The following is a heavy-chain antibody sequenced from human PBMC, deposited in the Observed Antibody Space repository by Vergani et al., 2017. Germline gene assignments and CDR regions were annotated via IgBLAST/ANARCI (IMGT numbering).Heavy chain of an antibody. V-gene: IGHV3-23*01. D-gene: IGHD5-12*01. Sequence: EVQLLESGGDLVQPGGSLRLSCAAPGFTFNHYAMNWVRQAPGKGLEWVSGISGSGCSTYYAGSVKGRFTISRDSSKNTLYLQMNSLSAGDTAVYYCAKANPRNSGYDYLYYYHAIDVWGQGTTVTVSS. CDR3: AKANPRNSGYDYLYYYHAIDV. J-gene: IGHJ6*02. CDR1: GFTFNHYA. CDR2: ISGSGCST.